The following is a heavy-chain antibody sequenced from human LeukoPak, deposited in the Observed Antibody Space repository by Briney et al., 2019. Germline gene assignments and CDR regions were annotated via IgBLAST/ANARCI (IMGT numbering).Heavy chain of an antibody. CDR3: AKDGQVYSGGSWFY. J-gene: IGHJ4*02. Sequence: ETLSLTCTVSAGSISSYFWSWVRQAPGKGLEWVSAISGSGVSTYYADSMKGRFTISRDNSKNTLYLQMNSLRAEDTAVYYCAKDGQVYSGGSWFYWGQGTLVTVSS. V-gene: IGHV3-23*01. CDR1: AGSISSYF. D-gene: IGHD2-15*01. CDR2: ISGSGVST.